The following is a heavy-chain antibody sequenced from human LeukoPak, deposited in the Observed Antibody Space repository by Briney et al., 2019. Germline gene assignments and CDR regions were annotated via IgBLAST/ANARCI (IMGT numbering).Heavy chain of an antibody. V-gene: IGHV1-2*02. CDR2: INPNSGGT. D-gene: IGHD6-13*01. CDR1: GYTFTSYG. CDR3: ARGKGYSSSWVDY. J-gene: IGHJ4*02. Sequence: GASVKVSCTASGYTFTSYGISWVRQAPGQGLEWMGWINPNSGGTNYAQTFQGRVTMTRDTSISTAYMELSRLRSDDTAVYYCARGKGYSSSWVDYWGQGTLVTVSS.